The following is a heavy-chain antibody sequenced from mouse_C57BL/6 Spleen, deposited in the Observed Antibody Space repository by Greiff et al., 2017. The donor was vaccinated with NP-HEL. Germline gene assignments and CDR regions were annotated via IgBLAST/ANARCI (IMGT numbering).Heavy chain of an antibody. CDR2: IYPGDGDT. D-gene: IGHD1-1*01. CDR1: GYAFSSYW. Sequence: QVQLQQSGAELVKPGASVKISCKASGYAFSSYWMNWVKQRPGKGLEWIGQIYPGDGDTNYNGKFKGKATLTADKSSSTAYMQLSSLTSEDSAVYFCATLRYPDWYFGVWGTGTTVTVSS. J-gene: IGHJ1*03. V-gene: IGHV1-80*01. CDR3: ATLRYPDWYFGV.